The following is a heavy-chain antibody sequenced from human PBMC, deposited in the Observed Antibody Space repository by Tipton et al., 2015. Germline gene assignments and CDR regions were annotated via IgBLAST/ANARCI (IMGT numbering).Heavy chain of an antibody. Sequence: TLSLTCTVSGGSVSSGSFYWSWIRQPPGKGLECIGYIHNSGNTDYNPSLKSRVTMSRDTSKNQFSLKLNSVTAADTAVYYCARGLLLWFGMSDYWGRGTLVTVSS. J-gene: IGHJ4*02. CDR1: GGSVSSGSFY. CDR3: ARGLLLWFGMSDY. D-gene: IGHD3-10*01. CDR2: IHNSGNT. V-gene: IGHV4-61*01.